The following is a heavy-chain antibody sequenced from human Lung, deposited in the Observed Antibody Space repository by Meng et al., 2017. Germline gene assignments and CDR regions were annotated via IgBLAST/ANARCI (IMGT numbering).Heavy chain of an antibody. V-gene: IGHV3-74*01. CDR3: TNDRLNH. CDR1: GLTFTDHW. J-gene: IGHJ1*01. CDR2: INLDGTKP. Sequence: EVRLVGSGGGLVAPGWSFRLSCAASGLTFTDHWMHWVRQGPGKGLVWVSRINLDGTKPTYADSVKGRFTISRDNAKNTLYLQMNNLRAEDTAFYYCTNDRLNHWGQGALVTVSS. D-gene: IGHD1-1*01.